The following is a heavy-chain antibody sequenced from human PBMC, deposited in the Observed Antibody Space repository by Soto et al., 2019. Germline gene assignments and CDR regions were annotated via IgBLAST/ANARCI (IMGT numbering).Heavy chain of an antibody. V-gene: IGHV1-69*12. J-gene: IGHJ6*02. CDR2: IMPVFGTA. D-gene: IGHD3-9*01. CDR3: ARARDYDLLTAREYALDV. Sequence: QVQLVQSGAEVKKPGSSVSVSCKVSGGSFRNYGITWVRQSPGQGLEWMGGIMPVFGTAVYAQKFQGRVTISADELTTTASLELSSLSSDDTAVYFCARARDYDLLTAREYALDVWGQGTTVTV. CDR1: GGSFRNYG.